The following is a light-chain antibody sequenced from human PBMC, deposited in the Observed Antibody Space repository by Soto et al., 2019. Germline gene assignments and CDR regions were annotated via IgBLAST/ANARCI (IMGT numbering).Light chain of an antibody. CDR3: CSYTASTTLL. J-gene: IGLJ2*01. CDR2: DVT. V-gene: IGLV2-14*01. Sequence: QPVLTQPASVSGSPGQSITISCTGTSSDIGTYGFVSWFQQRPDKVPKLIIYDVTNRPSGVSNRFSGSKSGNTASLTVSGLQADDEADYYCCSYTASTTLLFGGGTKLTVL. CDR1: SSDIGTYGF.